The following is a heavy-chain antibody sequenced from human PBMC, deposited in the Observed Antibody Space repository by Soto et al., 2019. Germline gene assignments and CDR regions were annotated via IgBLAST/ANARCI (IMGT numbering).Heavy chain of an antibody. Sequence: PGGSLRLSCAASGFTFDDYTMHWVRQAPGKGLEWVSLISWDGGSTYYADSVKGRFTISRDNSKNSLYLQMNSLRTEDTALYYCAKDSRPYSSPSAYYYYGMDVWGQGTTVTVSS. CDR3: AKDSRPYSSPSAYYYYGMDV. V-gene: IGHV3-43*01. J-gene: IGHJ6*02. D-gene: IGHD6-13*01. CDR1: GFTFDDYT. CDR2: ISWDGGST.